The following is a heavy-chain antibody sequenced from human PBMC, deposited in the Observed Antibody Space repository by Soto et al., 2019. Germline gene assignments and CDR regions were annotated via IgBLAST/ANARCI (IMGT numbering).Heavy chain of an antibody. CDR2: MNPNSGNT. J-gene: IGHJ3*01. CDR1: GYTFTSYD. CDR3: VRGQSASMFWSGHGDAFDV. D-gene: IGHD3-3*01. Sequence: QVQLVQSGAEVKKPGASVKVSCKDSGYTFTSYDINWVRQATGQGLEWMVWMNPNSGNTGYAQKFQCRVTIPRNTSISTDYMELSSLRSEDTAVYSCVRGQSASMFWSGHGDAFDVWLQGTMFTVSS. V-gene: IGHV1-8*01.